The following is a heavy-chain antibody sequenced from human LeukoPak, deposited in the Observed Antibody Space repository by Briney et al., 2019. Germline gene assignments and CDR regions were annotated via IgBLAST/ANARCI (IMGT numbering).Heavy chain of an antibody. CDR1: GFTVSSNH. J-gene: IGHJ4*02. Sequence: GGSLRLSCAASGFTVSSNHMSWVRQAPGKGLEWVSVIYSGGSTYYADSVKGRFTISRDNSKNTLYLQMNSLRAEDTAVYYCARVSIIAAAGHFDYWGQGTLVTVSS. D-gene: IGHD6-13*01. CDR3: ARVSIIAAAGHFDY. CDR2: IYSGGST. V-gene: IGHV3-66*02.